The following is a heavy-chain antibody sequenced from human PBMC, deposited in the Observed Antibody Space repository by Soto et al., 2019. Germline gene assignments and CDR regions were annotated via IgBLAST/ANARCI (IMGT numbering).Heavy chain of an antibody. V-gene: IGHV3-33*01. CDR3: ARDYRTGEYFSDY. Sequence: QVQLVESGGDVVQPGRSLRLSCAASGFTFSSYGMHWVRQAPGKGLEWVAVIWYDGSNKYYADSVKGRFTISRDNSKNTLYLQMDSLRVEDTAVYYCARDYRTGEYFSDYWGQGTLVTVSS. D-gene: IGHD3-16*01. CDR2: IWYDGSNK. CDR1: GFTFSSYG. J-gene: IGHJ4*02.